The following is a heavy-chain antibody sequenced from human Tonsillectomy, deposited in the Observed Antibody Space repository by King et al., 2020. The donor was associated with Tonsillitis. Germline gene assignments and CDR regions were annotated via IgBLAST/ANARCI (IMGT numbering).Heavy chain of an antibody. Sequence: VQLVESGGGLVKPGGSLRLSCAASGFTFSNAWMSWVRQAPGKGLEWVGRIKSKTDGGKTDYAAPVKGRFTISRDESKNTLYLQMNSLKTEDTAVYYCTSSMIVVALDSFDIWGQGTMVTVSS. J-gene: IGHJ3*02. CDR2: IKSKTDGGKT. CDR1: GFTFSNAW. D-gene: IGHD3-22*01. CDR3: TSSMIVVALDSFDI. V-gene: IGHV3-15*01.